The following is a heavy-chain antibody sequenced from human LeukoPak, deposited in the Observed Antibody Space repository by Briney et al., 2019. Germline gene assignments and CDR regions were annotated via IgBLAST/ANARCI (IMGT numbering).Heavy chain of an antibody. CDR3: WGPYYFASGPAFDI. Sequence: SETLSLTCTVSGASIFNNYWSWIRQPPEKGLEWMGYIYYSGSTIYNPSLKSRGTITPNTSNSQVSLKMSTRPAADTAVDYYWGPYYFASGPAFDIWGQGTMVTVSS. J-gene: IGHJ3*02. D-gene: IGHD3-10*01. CDR2: IYYSGST. V-gene: IGHV4-59*01. CDR1: GASIFNNY.